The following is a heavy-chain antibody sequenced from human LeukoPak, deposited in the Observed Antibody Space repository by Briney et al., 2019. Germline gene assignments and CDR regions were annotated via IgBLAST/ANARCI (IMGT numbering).Heavy chain of an antibody. V-gene: IGHV4-34*01. D-gene: IGHD6-13*01. CDR1: GGSISSYY. Sequence: SETLSLTCTVSGGSISSYYWSWIRQPPGKGLEWIGEINHSGSTNYNPSLKSRVTISVDTSKNQFSLKLSSVTAADTAVYYCASSSSSWYYFDYWGQGTLVTVSS. J-gene: IGHJ4*02. CDR2: INHSGST. CDR3: ASSSSSWYYFDY.